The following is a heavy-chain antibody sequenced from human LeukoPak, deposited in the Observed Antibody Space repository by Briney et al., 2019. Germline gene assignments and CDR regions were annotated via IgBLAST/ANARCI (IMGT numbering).Heavy chain of an antibody. CDR3: ARGQVPAARGYNWFDP. J-gene: IGHJ5*02. V-gene: IGHV4-34*01. D-gene: IGHD2-2*01. CDR1: GWSFNDYF. CDR2: INARGDT. Sequence: PSETLSHTCAVYGWSFNDYFWNWIRQPPGKGLEWIGEINARGDTNYNPSLKSRVTTSVDTSKKQFSLRLTSMIAADTALYYCARGQVPAARGYNWFDPWGQGTLVTVSS.